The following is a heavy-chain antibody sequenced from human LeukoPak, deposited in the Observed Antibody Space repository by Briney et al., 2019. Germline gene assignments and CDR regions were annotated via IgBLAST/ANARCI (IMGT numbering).Heavy chain of an antibody. J-gene: IGHJ4*02. D-gene: IGHD3-10*01. CDR1: GITFSNYT. Sequence: GGSLRLSCAASGITFSNYTMNWVRQAPGKGLEWVSYISDSGTTTHYADTVKGRFTISRDNAKNSLYLQMTSLRAEDTAVYYCARGNNYYGSGSYYTNWGQGTLVTVSS. CDR2: ISDSGTTT. V-gene: IGHV3-48*01. CDR3: ARGNNYYGSGSYYTN.